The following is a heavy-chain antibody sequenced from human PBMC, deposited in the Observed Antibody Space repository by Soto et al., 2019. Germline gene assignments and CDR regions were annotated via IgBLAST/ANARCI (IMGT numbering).Heavy chain of an antibody. CDR1: GGTFSSYA. CDR2: IIPIFGTA. D-gene: IGHD5-18*01. V-gene: IGHV1-69*12. Sequence: QVQLVQSGAEVKKPGSSVKVSCKASGGTFSSYAISWVRQAPGQGLEWMGGIIPIFGTANYAQKFQGRVTITADEATKKANMELSSLRSEDTAVYYCAMRSTGTAMTKGGMDVWGQGTTVTVSS. CDR3: AMRSTGTAMTKGGMDV. J-gene: IGHJ6*02.